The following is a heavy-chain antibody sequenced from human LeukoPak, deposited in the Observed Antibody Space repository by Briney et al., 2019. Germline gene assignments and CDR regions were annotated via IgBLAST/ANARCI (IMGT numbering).Heavy chain of an antibody. J-gene: IGHJ3*02. D-gene: IGHD1-26*01. CDR3: ATRSGSYLGYAFDI. CDR2: IYYSGST. Sequence: SETLSLTCTVPGGSISSYYWSWIRQPPGKGLEWIGYIYYSGSTNYNPSLKSRVTISVDTSKNQFSLKLSSVPAADTAVYYCATRSGSYLGYAFDIWGQGTMVTVSS. CDR1: GGSISSYY. V-gene: IGHV4-59*01.